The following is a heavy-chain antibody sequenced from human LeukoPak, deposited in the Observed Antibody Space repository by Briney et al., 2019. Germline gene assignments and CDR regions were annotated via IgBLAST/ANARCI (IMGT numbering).Heavy chain of an antibody. CDR3: VKSAGKDGYRDVFDI. J-gene: IGHJ3*02. D-gene: IGHD5-24*01. CDR2: ISGSNGNT. CDR1: GFTFSSYA. Sequence: GGSLRLSCAASGFTFSSYAMSWVRQAPGKGLEWVSAISGSNGNTYFADSVRGLFTISRDIFKNTLYLQMNSLRAEDTAVYHCVKSAGKDGYRDVFDIWGQGTVVTVSS. V-gene: IGHV3-23*01.